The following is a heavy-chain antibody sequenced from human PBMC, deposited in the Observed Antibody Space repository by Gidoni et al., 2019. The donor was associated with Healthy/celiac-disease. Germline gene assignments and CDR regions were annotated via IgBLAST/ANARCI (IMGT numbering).Heavy chain of an antibody. CDR1: GFTFSSYA. J-gene: IGHJ6*03. V-gene: IGHV3-23*01. D-gene: IGHD4-17*01. Sequence: EVQLLASGGGLVQPGGSLRLSCAASGFTFSSYAMSWVRQAPGKGLEWVSAISGSGGSTYYADSVKGRFTISRDNSKNTLYLQMNSLRAEDTAVYYCAKGMTTVTTFYYYYMDVWGKGTTVTVSS. CDR3: AKGMTTVTTFYYYYMDV. CDR2: ISGSGGST.